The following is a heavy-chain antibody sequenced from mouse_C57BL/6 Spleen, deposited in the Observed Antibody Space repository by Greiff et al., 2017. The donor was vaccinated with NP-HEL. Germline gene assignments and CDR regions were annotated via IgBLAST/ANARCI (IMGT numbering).Heavy chain of an antibody. D-gene: IGHD2-5*01. V-gene: IGHV1-26*01. Sequence: EVQLQQSGPELVKPGASVKISCKASGYTFTDYYMNWVKQSHGKSLEWIGDINPNNGGTSYNQKFKGKATLTVDKSSSTAYMELRSLTSEDSAVYYCARYYYSNFDYWGQGTTLTVSS. CDR3: ARYYYSNFDY. J-gene: IGHJ2*01. CDR1: GYTFTDYY. CDR2: INPNNGGT.